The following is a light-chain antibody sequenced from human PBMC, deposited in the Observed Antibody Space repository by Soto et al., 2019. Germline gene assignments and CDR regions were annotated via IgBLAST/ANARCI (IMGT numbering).Light chain of an antibody. J-gene: IGLJ1*01. V-gene: IGLV2-8*01. CDR3: SSYAGSNIFDV. CDR1: SSDVGGYNY. Sequence: QSVLTQPPSASGSPGQSVTISCTGTSSDVGGYNYVSWYQQHPGKAPKLMIYEVTKRPSGVPDRFSGSKSGNTASLTVSGLQAEDEAAYYCSSYAGSNIFDVFGTGTKLTVL. CDR2: EVT.